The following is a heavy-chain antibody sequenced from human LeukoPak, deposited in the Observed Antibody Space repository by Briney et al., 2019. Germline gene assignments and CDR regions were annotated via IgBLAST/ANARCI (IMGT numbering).Heavy chain of an antibody. CDR2: ISYDGSNK. CDR1: GFTFSSYG. CDR3: AKDRVAVAGDQGLFDY. V-gene: IGHV3-30*18. Sequence: GGSLRLSCAASGFTFSSYGMHWVRQAPGKGLEWVAVISYDGSNKYYADSVKGRFTISRDNSKNTLYLQMNSLRAEDTAVYYCAKDRVAVAGDQGLFDYWGQGTLVTVSS. J-gene: IGHJ4*02. D-gene: IGHD6-19*01.